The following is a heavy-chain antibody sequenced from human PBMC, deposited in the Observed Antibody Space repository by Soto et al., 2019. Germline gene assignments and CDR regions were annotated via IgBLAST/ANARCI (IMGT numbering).Heavy chain of an antibody. D-gene: IGHD6-13*01. Sequence: SLKISCKGSGYRFTNYWIGWVRQMPGKGLEWMGIIYPGDSDTRYSPSFQGQVTISADKSISTAYLQWSSLKASDTAMYYCARTAAAGKYYYGMDVWGQGTTVTVSS. CDR3: ARTAAAGKYYYGMDV. CDR1: GYRFTNYW. CDR2: IYPGDSDT. J-gene: IGHJ6*02. V-gene: IGHV5-51*01.